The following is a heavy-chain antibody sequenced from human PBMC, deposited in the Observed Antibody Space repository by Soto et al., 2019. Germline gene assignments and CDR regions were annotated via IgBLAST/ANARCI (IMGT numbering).Heavy chain of an antibody. CDR1: GGTFGSYA. CDR3: ARALVGATNGDFDY. D-gene: IGHD1-26*01. CDR2: IIPIFGTA. Sequence: SVKVSCKASGGTFGSYAISWVRQAPGQGLEWMGGIIPIFGTANYAQKFQGRVTITADESTSTAYMELSSLRSEDTAVYYCARALVGATNGDFDYWGQGTLVTVS. V-gene: IGHV1-69*13. J-gene: IGHJ4*02.